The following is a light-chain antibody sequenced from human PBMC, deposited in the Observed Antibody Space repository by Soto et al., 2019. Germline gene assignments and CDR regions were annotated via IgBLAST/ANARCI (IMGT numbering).Light chain of an antibody. J-gene: IGLJ1*01. Sequence: QSALTQPASVSGSPGQSITISCTGTSSDVGPYNYVSWYQHHPGKAPKLLIYEVTKRPSGVSNRFSGSKSGNTASLTISGLQAEDEADYYCSSYTDRQSYLFGTGTKLTVL. CDR3: SSYTDRQSYL. V-gene: IGLV2-14*01. CDR1: SSDVGPYNY. CDR2: EVT.